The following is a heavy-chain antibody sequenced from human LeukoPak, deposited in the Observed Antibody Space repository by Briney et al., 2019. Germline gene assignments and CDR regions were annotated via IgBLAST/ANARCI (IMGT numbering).Heavy chain of an antibody. D-gene: IGHD3-10*01. J-gene: IGHJ4*02. CDR1: GGSFSGYY. CDR2: INHSGST. CDR3: ARRRITMVRGPGFDY. V-gene: IGHV4-34*01. Sequence: SETLSLTCAVYGGSFSGYYWSWIRQPPGKGLEWIGEINHSGSTNYNPSLKSRVTISVDSSKNQFSLKLSSVTAADTAVYYCARRRITMVRGPGFDYWGQGTLVTVSS.